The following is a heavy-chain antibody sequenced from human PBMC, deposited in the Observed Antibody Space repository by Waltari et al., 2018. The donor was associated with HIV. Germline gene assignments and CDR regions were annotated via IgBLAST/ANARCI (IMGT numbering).Heavy chain of an antibody. D-gene: IGHD3-9*01. CDR2: INSDGSTR. CDR1: GFSVRNYW. J-gene: IGHJ4*02. Sequence: VQLVESGGGSIKTGGSLRLSCAGSGFSVRNYWMDWVRQGPGKGLVWVARINSDGSTRNYADAVKGRFVISRDNSRNTVYLQLNSVKVEDTAVYFCARASHYIEFSTFDGDYYFDLWGRGTRVAVSS. V-gene: IGHV3-74*01. CDR3: ARASHYIEFSTFDGDYYFDL.